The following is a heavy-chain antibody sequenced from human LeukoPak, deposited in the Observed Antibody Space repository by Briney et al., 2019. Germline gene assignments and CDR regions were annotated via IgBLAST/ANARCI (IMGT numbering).Heavy chain of an antibody. J-gene: IGHJ5*02. CDR1: GFTFSDYY. D-gene: IGHD6-6*01. CDR3: AKDLARSSSSSFDP. CDR2: ISNSGSTI. Sequence: KPGGSLRLSCTASGFTFSDYYMSWIRQAPGKGLECVSYISNSGSTIYYADSVKGWFTISRDNSKNTLYLQMNSLRAEDTAVYYCAKDLARSSSSSFDPWGQGTLVTVSS. V-gene: IGHV3-11*01.